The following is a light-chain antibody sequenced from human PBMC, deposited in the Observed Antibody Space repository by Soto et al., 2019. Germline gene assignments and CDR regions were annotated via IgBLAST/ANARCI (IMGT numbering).Light chain of an antibody. CDR3: CSFAGSFYV. CDR2: EVS. J-gene: IGLJ1*01. CDR1: SRDVDAYDF. Sequence: QSVLTQPRSVSGSPGQSVAISCTGTSRDVDAYDFVSWYQHHPGKAPKLIISEVSKRPSGVSHRFSGSKSGNTASLTISGLQAEDEACYFCCSFAGSFYVFGTGTKVTVL. V-gene: IGLV2-11*01.